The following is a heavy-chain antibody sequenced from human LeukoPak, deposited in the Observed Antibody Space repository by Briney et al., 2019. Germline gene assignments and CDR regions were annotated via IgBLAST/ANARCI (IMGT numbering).Heavy chain of an antibody. Sequence: SETLSLTCTVSGGSISSYYWSWIRQPPGKGLERIGYIYYSGSTNYNPSLKSRVTISVDTSKNQFSLKLSSVTAADTAVYYCARKAPYGGGLWAAAGPLFDYWGQGTLVTVSS. V-gene: IGHV4-59*01. CDR1: GGSISSYY. J-gene: IGHJ4*02. CDR2: IYYSGST. D-gene: IGHD6-13*01. CDR3: ARKAPYGGGLWAAAGPLFDY.